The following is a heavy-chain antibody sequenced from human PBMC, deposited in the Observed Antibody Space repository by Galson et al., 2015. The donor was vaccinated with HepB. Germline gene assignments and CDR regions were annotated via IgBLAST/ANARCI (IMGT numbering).Heavy chain of an antibody. Sequence: SLRLSCAASRFMATNYNFHWVRQAPGKGLEWVSSISNGNTSFMYYAASVKGRFTISRDNAKNSLFLQMNSLRAEDTAVYYCAREGAVRGWSIVGFDIWGQGTIVTVSS. CDR3: AREGAVRGWSIVGFDI. CDR2: ISNGNTSFM. V-gene: IGHV3-21*01. D-gene: IGHD6-19*01. CDR1: RFMATNYN. J-gene: IGHJ3*02.